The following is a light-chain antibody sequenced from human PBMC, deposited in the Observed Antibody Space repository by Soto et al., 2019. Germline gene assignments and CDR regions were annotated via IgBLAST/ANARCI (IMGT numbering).Light chain of an antibody. CDR3: QQYGSSGT. V-gene: IGKV3-20*01. CDR1: QSVSSSY. Sequence: EIVLTQSPGTLSLSPGERATLSCRASQSVSSSYLAWYQQKPGQAPRLLIYGASSRATGIPDRFSGSGSGTDFTLTISRLEPEDSAVYHCQQYGSSGTFGQGTKVDIK. CDR2: GAS. J-gene: IGKJ1*01.